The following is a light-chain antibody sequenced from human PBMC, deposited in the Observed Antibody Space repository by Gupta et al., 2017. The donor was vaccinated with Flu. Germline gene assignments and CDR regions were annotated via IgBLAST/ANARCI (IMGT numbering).Light chain of an antibody. CDR3: SSYTSTTTFYV. J-gene: IGLJ1*01. CDR1: SSDVGNSDY. CDR2: DVS. V-gene: IGLV2-14*01. Sequence: QSALTQPASVSGSPGQSITISCTGTSSDVGNSDYVSWYQQDSGKAPKLLIYDVSNRPSGVSSRFSGSKSGNTASLTISGLQAEDETEYYCSSYTSTTTFYVFGTGTKVTVL.